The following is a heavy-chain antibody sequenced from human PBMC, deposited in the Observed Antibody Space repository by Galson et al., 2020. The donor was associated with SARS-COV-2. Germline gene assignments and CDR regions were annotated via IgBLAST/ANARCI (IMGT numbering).Heavy chain of an antibody. CDR2: IRSAGSGG. CDR3: AKDNWGSSWWYFDS. V-gene: IGHV3-30*02. CDR1: GFSFSRFV. Sequence: GGSLRLSCAASGFSFSRFVMHWVRQAPGKGLEWVALIRSAGSGGLYADSVRGRFTVSRDNFENTLYLQMNSLRSDDTAMYYCAKDNWGSSWWYFDSWGQGTLVTVSS. J-gene: IGHJ4*02. D-gene: IGHD6-13*01.